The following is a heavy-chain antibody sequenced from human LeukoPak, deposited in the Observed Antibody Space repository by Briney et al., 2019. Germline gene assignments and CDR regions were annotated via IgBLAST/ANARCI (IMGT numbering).Heavy chain of an antibody. CDR1: GFTFSSYE. CDR3: ARVRAVAGPLDY. V-gene: IGHV3-48*03. CDR2: ISSSGSTI. J-gene: IGHJ4*02. D-gene: IGHD6-19*01. Sequence: QPGGSLRLSCAASGFTFSSYEMNWVRQAPGKGLEWVSYISSSGSTIYYADSVKGRFTISRDNAKNSLYLQMNSLRAEDTAVYYCARVRAVAGPLDYWGQGTLDTVSS.